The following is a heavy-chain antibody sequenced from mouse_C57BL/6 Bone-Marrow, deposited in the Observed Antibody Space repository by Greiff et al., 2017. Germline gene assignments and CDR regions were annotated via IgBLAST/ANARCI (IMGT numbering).Heavy chain of an antibody. Sequence: EVPLQQSGAELVRPGDPVKLSCTASGFNIKDDYMPWLKQRPEQGLEGIGWIDPENGDTEYASKFQGKATITADTSSNTAYLQLSSLTSEDTAVYYCTTGWLLPLDFDVWGTGTTVTVSS. J-gene: IGHJ1*03. D-gene: IGHD2-3*01. CDR1: GFNIKDDY. CDR2: IDPENGDT. CDR3: TTGWLLPLDFDV. V-gene: IGHV14-4*01.